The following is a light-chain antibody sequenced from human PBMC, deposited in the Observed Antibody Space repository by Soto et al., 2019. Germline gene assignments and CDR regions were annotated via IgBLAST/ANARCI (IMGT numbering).Light chain of an antibody. CDR3: QMYGSSPPGT. V-gene: IGKV3-20*01. Sequence: EIVLTQSPGTLSLSPGATAPLSCRARQSLSSSYLAWYQQKPGQAPRLLIHGASSRATGIPRRFSGSGSGTDFTLTISRLEPEDFAVYYCQMYGSSPPGTFGQGTKVDIK. CDR1: QSLSSSY. J-gene: IGKJ1*01. CDR2: GAS.